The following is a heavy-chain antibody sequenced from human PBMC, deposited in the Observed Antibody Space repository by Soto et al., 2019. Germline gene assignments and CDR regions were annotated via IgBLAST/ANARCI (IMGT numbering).Heavy chain of an antibody. CDR1: GFTFSRYA. CDR3: ARDYGDYDFLDY. V-gene: IGHV3-30-3*01. J-gene: IGHJ4*02. D-gene: IGHD4-17*01. CDR2: ISYDGSDK. Sequence: GGSLRLSCVASGFTFSRYAIHWVRQAPGKGLEWVAVISYDGSDKYYADSVKGRFTISRDNSKNTLYLQMNSLRPDDTAVYYCARDYGDYDFLDYWGQGTLVTVSS.